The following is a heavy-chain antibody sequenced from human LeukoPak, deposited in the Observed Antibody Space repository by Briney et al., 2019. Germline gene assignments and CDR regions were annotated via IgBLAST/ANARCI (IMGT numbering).Heavy chain of an antibody. CDR2: INPNSGGT. V-gene: IGHV1-2*02. J-gene: IGHJ5*02. Sequence: ASVKVSCKASGYTFTGYYMHWVRQAPGQGLEWMGWINPNSGGTNYAQKFQGRVTMTRDTSISTAYVELSRLRSDDTAVYYCARRDYYGSGSYYSHNWFDPWGQGTLVTVSS. CDR1: GYTFTGYY. CDR3: ARRDYYGSGSYYSHNWFDP. D-gene: IGHD3-10*01.